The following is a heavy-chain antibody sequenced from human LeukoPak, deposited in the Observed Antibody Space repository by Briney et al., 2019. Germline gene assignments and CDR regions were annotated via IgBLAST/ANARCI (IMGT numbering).Heavy chain of an antibody. CDR1: GGSIGSNY. CDR3: TTVVEQWLMDEAFDI. V-gene: IGHV3-15*01. Sequence: ETLSLTCSVSGGSIGSNYWSWVRQAPGKGLEWVGRIKSKTDGGTTDYAAPVKGRFTISRDDSKNTLYPQMNSLKTEDTAVYYCTTVVEQWLMDEAFDIWGQGTMVTVSS. D-gene: IGHD6-19*01. J-gene: IGHJ3*02. CDR2: IKSKTDGGTT.